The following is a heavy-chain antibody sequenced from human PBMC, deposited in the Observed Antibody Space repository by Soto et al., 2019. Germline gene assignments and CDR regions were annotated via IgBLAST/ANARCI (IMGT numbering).Heavy chain of an antibody. CDR3: AKDRWQSGVVTPAATSLGPTVPPPHPDY. CDR1: GFIFSAYG. CDR2: ISTDENNE. J-gene: IGHJ4*02. V-gene: IGHV3-30*18. D-gene: IGHD2-15*01. Sequence: GGSLRLSCAASGFIFSAYGMHWVRQAPGKGLEWVALISTDENNEHYGDSVKGRFTISRDNSKNTLFLQMNSLRVEDTALYFCAKDRWQSGVVTPAATSLGPTVPPPHPDYWGQGSLVTVSS.